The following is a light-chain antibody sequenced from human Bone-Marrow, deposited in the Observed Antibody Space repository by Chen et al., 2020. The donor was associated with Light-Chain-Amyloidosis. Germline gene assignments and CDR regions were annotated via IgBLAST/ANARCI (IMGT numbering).Light chain of an antibody. CDR2: DVS. V-gene: IGLV2-14*01. CDR1: SSDGGGYDY. Sequence: QSALTQPRSVPGSPGQSVAISCTGTSSDGGGYDYVSWYQQHPGKAPKVMIYDVSNRPSGVSNRFSCSKSGNTASLTISGLQAEDEADYYCSSYTSSSTLEVFGGGTKLTVL. CDR3: SSYTSSSTLEV. J-gene: IGLJ3*02.